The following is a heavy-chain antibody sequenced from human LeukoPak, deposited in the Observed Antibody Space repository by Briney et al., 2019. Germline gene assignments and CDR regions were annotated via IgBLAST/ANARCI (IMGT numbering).Heavy chain of an antibody. J-gene: IGHJ4*02. V-gene: IGHV3-7*01. CDR2: INQDGSEE. CDR1: GFTFSNYW. Sequence: GGSLRLSCAASGFTFSNYWMSWVRQATGKGLEWLAHINQDGSEEHYMDSVKARFIISRDNAKNSLSLQMGSLRAEDTAVYYCVRDGGVSGYDLLDYWGQGTLVTVSS. D-gene: IGHD5-12*01. CDR3: VRDGGVSGYDLLDY.